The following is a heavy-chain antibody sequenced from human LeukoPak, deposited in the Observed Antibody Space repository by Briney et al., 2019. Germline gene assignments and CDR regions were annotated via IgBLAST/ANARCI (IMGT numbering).Heavy chain of an antibody. J-gene: IGHJ4*02. D-gene: IGHD7-27*01. CDR3: TTGTGYFRN. V-gene: IGHV3-23*01. CDR2: ITESGGGT. CDR1: GVTITNYA. Sequence: GGSLRLSCAASGVTITNYAMSWVRQTPGKGLKWVSIITESGGGTYFADSVKGRFSISRDNSKNTLYLQMNSLRVDDTAVYYCTTGTGYFRNWGQGTLVTVSS.